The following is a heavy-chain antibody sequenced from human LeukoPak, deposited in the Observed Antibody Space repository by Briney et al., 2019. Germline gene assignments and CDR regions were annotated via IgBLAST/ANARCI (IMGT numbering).Heavy chain of an antibody. J-gene: IGHJ4*02. V-gene: IGHV1-18*01. CDR1: GYTFTSYG. Sequence: ASVKASCKASGYTFTSYGISWVRQAPGQGLEWMGWISAYNGNTNYAQKFQGRVTMTRDTSTGTVYMELSSLRSEDTAVYYCARRGGSGWTDYWGQGTLVTVSS. D-gene: IGHD6-19*01. CDR2: ISAYNGNT. CDR3: ARRGGSGWTDY.